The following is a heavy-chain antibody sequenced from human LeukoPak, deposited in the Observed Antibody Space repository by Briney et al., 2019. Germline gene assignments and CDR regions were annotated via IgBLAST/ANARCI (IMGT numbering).Heavy chain of an antibody. D-gene: IGHD6-6*01. J-gene: IGHJ4*02. CDR1: GFTFSTYS. CDR3: ARDDSSSSDFDY. Sequence: GESLRLSCAASGFTFSTYSMNWVRQAPGKGLEWVSYISGRSTTIYYADSVKGRFTISRDNAKNSLYLQMNSLRAEDTAVYYCARDDSSSSDFDYWGQGILVTVSS. CDR2: ISGRSTTI. V-gene: IGHV3-48*01.